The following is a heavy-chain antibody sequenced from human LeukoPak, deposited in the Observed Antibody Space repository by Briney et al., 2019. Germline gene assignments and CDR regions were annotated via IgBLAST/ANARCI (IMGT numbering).Heavy chain of an antibody. CDR3: AKRGVVIRVILVGFHKEAYYFDS. Sequence: PGGSLRLSCAASGFSFSDYYMHWVRQAPGKGLEWVAGISDSGGSTNYADSVKGRFTISRDNPKNTLYLQMNSLRAEDTAVYFCAKRGVVIRVILVGFHKEAYYFDSWGQGALVTVSS. J-gene: IGHJ4*02. D-gene: IGHD3-22*01. CDR1: GFSFSDYY. V-gene: IGHV3-23*01. CDR2: ISDSGGST.